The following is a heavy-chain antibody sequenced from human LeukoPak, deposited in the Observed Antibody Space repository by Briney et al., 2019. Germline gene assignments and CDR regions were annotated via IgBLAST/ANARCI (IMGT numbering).Heavy chain of an antibody. D-gene: IGHD3-22*01. V-gene: IGHV3-21*01. CDR3: AKGIVVVISGNAFDI. J-gene: IGHJ3*02. Sequence: GGSLRLSCEASGFTFTTYSMTWVRQAPGKGLEWVSIISSGSSAIFSADALKGRFTISRDDAKNLLYLDMNSLRAEDTAVYYCAKGIVVVISGNAFDIWGQGTMVTVSS. CDR1: GFTFTTYS. CDR2: ISSGSSAI.